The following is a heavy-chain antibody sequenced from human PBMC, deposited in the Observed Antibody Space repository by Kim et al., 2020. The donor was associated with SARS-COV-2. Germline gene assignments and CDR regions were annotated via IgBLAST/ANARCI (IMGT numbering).Heavy chain of an antibody. V-gene: IGHV3-30*02. Sequence: SLKGRFTIARDNSENTLYLQMNSRRAEDTAVYYCAIDLTINHYDSSPLAYWGQGTLVTVSS. J-gene: IGHJ4*02. D-gene: IGHD3-22*01. CDR3: AIDLTINHYDSSPLAY.